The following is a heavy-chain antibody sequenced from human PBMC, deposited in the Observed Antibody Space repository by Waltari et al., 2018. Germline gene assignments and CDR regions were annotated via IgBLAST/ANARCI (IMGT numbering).Heavy chain of an antibody. Sequence: QVQLQQWGAGLLKPSETLSLTCGVFGGSITDYFWSWMRQPPGRGLEWIGEIGQVAGPNSKPSLKSRVFMSIDTSKNPLSLNLTSLTAADTAVYYCARGGRLFGWNIWGHGTMVTVSS. D-gene: IGHD3-10*01. J-gene: IGHJ3*02. V-gene: IGHV4-34*01. CDR2: IGQVAGP. CDR1: GGSITDYF. CDR3: ARGGRLFGWNI.